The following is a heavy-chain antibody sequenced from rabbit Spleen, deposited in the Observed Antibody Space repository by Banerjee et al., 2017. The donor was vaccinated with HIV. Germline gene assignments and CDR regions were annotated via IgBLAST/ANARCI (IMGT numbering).Heavy chain of an antibody. V-gene: IGHV1S45*01. CDR1: GFSFSSGYD. CDR3: ARDTGSSFSTYGMDL. CDR2: IYAGTIGST. D-gene: IGHD8-1*01. Sequence: QEQLEESGGGLVKPGASLTLTCKASGFSFSSGYDMCWVRQAPGKGLEWIACIYAGTIGSTYSATWAKGRFTISKTSSTTVTLQMTSLTAADTATYFCARDTGSSFSTYGMDLWGPGTLVTVS. J-gene: IGHJ6*01.